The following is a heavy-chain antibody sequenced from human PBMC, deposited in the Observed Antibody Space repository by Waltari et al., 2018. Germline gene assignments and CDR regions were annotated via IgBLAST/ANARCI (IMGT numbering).Heavy chain of an antibody. CDR2: KWYDGSNK. Sequence: QVQLVESGGGVVQPGRSLRLSCAASGFTFSSYGMPWVRQAPGKGLEWVAVKWYDGSNKDYADSVKGRFTISRDNSKNTLYLQMNSLRAEDTAVYYCARDLRGPEGYGDSTFDYWGQGTLVTVSS. CDR3: ARDLRGPEGYGDSTFDY. J-gene: IGHJ4*02. V-gene: IGHV3-33*01. D-gene: IGHD4-17*01. CDR1: GFTFSSYG.